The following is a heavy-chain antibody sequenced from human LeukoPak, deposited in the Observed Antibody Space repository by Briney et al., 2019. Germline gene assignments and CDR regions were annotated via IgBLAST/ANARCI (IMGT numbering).Heavy chain of an antibody. Sequence: PGGSLRLSCAASGFTFRNYWMTWVRQAPGKGLEWGANIKDDGRQKYYVDSVKGRFAISRDNAKNSLALQMNSLRAEDTAVYYCARDDGRGWAHWGQGTLVTVSS. D-gene: IGHD1-26*01. CDR1: GFTFRNYW. J-gene: IGHJ4*02. CDR3: ARDDGRGWAH. CDR2: IKDDGRQK. V-gene: IGHV3-7*01.